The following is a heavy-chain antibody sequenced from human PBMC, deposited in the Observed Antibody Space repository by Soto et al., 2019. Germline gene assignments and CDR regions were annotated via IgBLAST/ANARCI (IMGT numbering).Heavy chain of an antibody. Sequence: GGSLRLSCAASGFTFSDYAMSWVRQAPGNGLELVSLISATGGGTYYADSVKGRFTISRDNSPNTLYLHVHSLTAEDTAVYYCAKDRRAGGNSAFYFDFWGQGAQVTVSS. D-gene: IGHD3-16*01. CDR3: AKDRRAGGNSAFYFDF. CDR2: ISATGGGT. V-gene: IGHV3-23*01. J-gene: IGHJ4*02. CDR1: GFTFSDYA.